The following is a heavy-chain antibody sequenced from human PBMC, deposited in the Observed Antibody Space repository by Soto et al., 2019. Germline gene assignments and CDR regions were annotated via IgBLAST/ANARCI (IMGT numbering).Heavy chain of an antibody. V-gene: IGHV3-21*01. CDR3: ARGYPSSAFGAPQIDY. D-gene: IGHD3-10*01. Sequence: GGSLRLSCAASGFTFSSYSMNWVRQAPGKGLEWVSSISSSSSYIYYADSVKGRFTISRDNAKNSLYLQMNSLRAEATAASYCARGYPSSAFGAPQIDYWGQGTLVTVSS. CDR2: ISSSSSYI. CDR1: GFTFSSYS. J-gene: IGHJ4*02.